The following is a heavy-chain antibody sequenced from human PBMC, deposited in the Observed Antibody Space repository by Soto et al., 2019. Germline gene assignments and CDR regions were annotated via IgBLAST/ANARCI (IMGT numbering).Heavy chain of an antibody. Sequence: PSDTLSLTCAVYGGSFSGYYWSWIRQPPGKGLEWIGEINHSGSTNYNPSLKSRVTISVDTSKNQFSLKLSSVTAADTAVYYCARGGHGGRWFDPWGQGTLVPSPQ. CDR2: INHSGST. J-gene: IGHJ5*02. V-gene: IGHV4-34*01. CDR1: GGSFSGYY. CDR3: ARGGHGGRWFDP. D-gene: IGHD3-10*01.